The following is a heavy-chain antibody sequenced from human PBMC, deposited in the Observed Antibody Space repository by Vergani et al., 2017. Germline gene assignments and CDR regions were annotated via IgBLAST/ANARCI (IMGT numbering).Heavy chain of an antibody. CDR3: ARVPRTTYSSGWYYIDY. CDR1: GGSISSSSYY. Sequence: QLQLQESGPGLVKPSETLSLTCTVSGGSISSSSYYWGWIRQPPGKGLEWIGSIHYSGSTYYNPSLKSRVTISVDTSKNQFSLKLSSGTAADTAVYYCARVPRTTYSSGWYYIDYGGQGSLVTVST. J-gene: IGHJ4*02. CDR2: IHYSGST. D-gene: IGHD6-19*01. V-gene: IGHV4-39*07.